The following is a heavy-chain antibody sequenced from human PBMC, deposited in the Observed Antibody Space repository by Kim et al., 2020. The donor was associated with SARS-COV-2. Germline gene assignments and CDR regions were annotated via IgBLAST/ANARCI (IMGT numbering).Heavy chain of an antibody. CDR3: ARDPTRGAPDRYYYYYYGMDV. CDR2: ISAYNGNT. V-gene: IGHV1-18*01. D-gene: IGHD2-15*01. J-gene: IGHJ6*02. CDR1: GYTFTSYG. Sequence: ASVKVSCKASGYTFTSYGISWVRQAPGQGLEWMGWISAYNGNTNYAQKLQGRVTMTTDTSTSTAYMELRSLRSDDTAVYYCARDPTRGAPDRYYYYYYGMDVWGQGTTVTVSS.